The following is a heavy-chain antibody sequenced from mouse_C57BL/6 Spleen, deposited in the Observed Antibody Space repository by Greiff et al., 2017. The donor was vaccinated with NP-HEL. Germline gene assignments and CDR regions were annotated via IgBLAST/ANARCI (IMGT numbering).Heavy chain of an antibody. CDR2: ISDGGSYT. V-gene: IGHV5-4*01. D-gene: IGHD2-1*01. Sequence: EVKLMESGGGLVKPGGSLKLSCAASGFTFSSYAMSWVRQTPEKRLEWVATISDGGSYTYYPDNVKGRFTISRDNAKNNLYLQMSHLKSEDTAMYYCAREGVGNRFAYWGQGTLVTVSA. CDR1: GFTFSSYA. J-gene: IGHJ3*01. CDR3: AREGVGNRFAY.